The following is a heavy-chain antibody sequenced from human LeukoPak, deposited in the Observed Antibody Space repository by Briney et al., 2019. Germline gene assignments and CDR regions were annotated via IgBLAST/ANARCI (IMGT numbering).Heavy chain of an antibody. CDR1: GYTFTSYG. Sequence: ASVKVSCKASGYTFTSYGISWARQAPGQGLEWMGWISAYNGNTNYAQKLQGRVTMTTDTSTSTAYMELRSLRSDDTAVYYCASIAAGGWFDPWGQGTLVTVSS. V-gene: IGHV1-18*01. J-gene: IGHJ5*02. D-gene: IGHD6-13*01. CDR2: ISAYNGNT. CDR3: ASIAAGGWFDP.